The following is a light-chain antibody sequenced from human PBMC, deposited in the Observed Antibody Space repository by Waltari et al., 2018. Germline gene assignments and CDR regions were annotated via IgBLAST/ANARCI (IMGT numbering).Light chain of an antibody. CDR1: SSNTGSHY. CDR3: ATRDDSLSAPV. Sequence: QSGLTQAPSAAGTPGQRVSIPCSGSSSNTGSHYVTWSQHVPGTAPQLLIYRNDQRRSGVPDRFSASKSGTSASLAISGLRSEDEADYYCATRDDSLSAPVFGGGTKVTVL. J-gene: IGLJ2*01. CDR2: RND. V-gene: IGLV1-47*01.